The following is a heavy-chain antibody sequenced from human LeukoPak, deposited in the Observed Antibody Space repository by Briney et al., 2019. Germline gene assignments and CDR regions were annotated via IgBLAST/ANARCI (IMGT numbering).Heavy chain of an antibody. CDR1: GFTFNNYS. CDR2: ISSSGGTI. Sequence: PGGSLRLSCAASGFTFNNYSMNWVRQAPGKGLEWVSYISSSGGTIYYADSVKGRFTISRDNAKNSLFLQMNSLRAEDTAVYYCARGLLVPAAGFFDSWGQGTLVTVSS. V-gene: IGHV3-48*04. D-gene: IGHD2-2*01. J-gene: IGHJ4*02. CDR3: ARGLLVPAAGFFDS.